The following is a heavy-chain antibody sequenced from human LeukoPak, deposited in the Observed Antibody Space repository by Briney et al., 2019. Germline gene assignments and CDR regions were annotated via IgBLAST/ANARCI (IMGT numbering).Heavy chain of an antibody. CDR2: IWYDGSNK. V-gene: IGHV3-33*01. J-gene: IGHJ4*02. Sequence: PGGSLRLSCAASGFTFSSYDMHWVRQAPGKGLEWVAVIWYDGSNKYYADSVKGRFTISRDNSKNTLYLQMNSLRAEDTAVYYCARDGPMHGSERGLDYWGQGTLVTVSS. CDR3: ARDGPMHGSERGLDY. D-gene: IGHD3-10*01. CDR1: GFTFSSYD.